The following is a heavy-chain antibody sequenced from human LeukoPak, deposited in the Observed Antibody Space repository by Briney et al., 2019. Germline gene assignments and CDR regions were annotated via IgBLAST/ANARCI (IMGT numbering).Heavy chain of an antibody. V-gene: IGHV3-53*01. Sequence: PGGSLRLSCAASGFTVNNNYVSWVRQAPGKGLEWLSVMYSGGSTYYADSVKGRFTISRDNSKNALFLQMNSLRVEDMAVYYCARDHVSSGWYVGFDYWGQGTLVTVSS. D-gene: IGHD6-19*01. J-gene: IGHJ4*02. CDR1: GFTVNNNY. CDR3: ARDHVSSGWYVGFDY. CDR2: MYSGGST.